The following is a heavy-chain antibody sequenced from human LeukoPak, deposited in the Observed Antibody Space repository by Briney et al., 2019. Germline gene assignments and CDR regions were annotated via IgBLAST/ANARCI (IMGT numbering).Heavy chain of an antibody. CDR2: MNPNSGNT. CDR1: GYSFTSYG. J-gene: IGHJ6*02. D-gene: IGHD3-3*01. Sequence: ASVKVSCKASGYSFTSYGISWVRQAPGQGLEWMGWMNPNSGNTGYAQKFQGRVTMTRNTSISTAYMELSSLRSEDTAVYYCARVGVVMTPWNPYGMDVWGQGTTVTVSS. V-gene: IGHV1-8*02. CDR3: ARVGVVMTPWNPYGMDV.